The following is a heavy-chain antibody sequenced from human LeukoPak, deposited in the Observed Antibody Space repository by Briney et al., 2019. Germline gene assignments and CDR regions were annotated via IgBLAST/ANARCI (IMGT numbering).Heavy chain of an antibody. J-gene: IGHJ6*03. V-gene: IGHV3-74*01. CDR3: AREWDLPGAYYMDV. D-gene: IGHD1-26*01. CDR2: ISRDGSNT. CDR1: EFTFSTYW. Sequence: GGSLSLSCAASEFTFSTYWMHGVRQAPGKGLVWVSRISRDGSNTFYADSVKGRFTISRDNAKNTLYLQMNSLRGDDTAVYYCAREWDLPGAYYMDVWGKGTTVTVSS.